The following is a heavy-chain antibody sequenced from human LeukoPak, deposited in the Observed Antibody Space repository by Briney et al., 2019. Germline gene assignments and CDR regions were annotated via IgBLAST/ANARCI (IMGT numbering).Heavy chain of an antibody. CDR1: SESFSGYF. CDR3: ARPGYCSGGSCEDY. CDR2: INHSGST. V-gene: IGHV4-34*01. D-gene: IGHD2-15*01. Sequence: PSETLSLTCAIYSESFSGYFWSWIRQPPGKGLEWIGEINHSGSTNYNPSLKSRVTISVDTSKNQFSLKLSSVTAADTAVYYCARPGYCSGGSCEDYWGQGTLVTVSS. J-gene: IGHJ4*02.